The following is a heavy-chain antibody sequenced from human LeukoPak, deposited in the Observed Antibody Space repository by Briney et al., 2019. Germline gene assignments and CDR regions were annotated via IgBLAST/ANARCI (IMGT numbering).Heavy chain of an antibody. CDR1: GFTFSSYG. CDR3: ARGQLGLHYFDY. CDR2: IWYDGSNK. Sequence: GGSLRLSCAASGFTFSSYGMHWVRQAPGKGLEWVAVIWYDGSNKYYADSVKGRFTISRDNSKNTLYLQMNSLRAEDTAVYYCARGQLGLHYFDYWGQGTLVTVSS. J-gene: IGHJ4*02. V-gene: IGHV3-33*01. D-gene: IGHD6-13*01.